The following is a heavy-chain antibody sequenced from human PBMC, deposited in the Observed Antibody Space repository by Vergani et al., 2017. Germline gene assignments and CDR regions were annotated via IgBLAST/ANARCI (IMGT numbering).Heavy chain of an antibody. V-gene: IGHV1-69*05. CDR3: ARSFGVVMGPDY. J-gene: IGHJ4*02. CDR2: IIPIFGTA. D-gene: IGHD3-3*01. CDR1: GGTFSSYA. Sequence: QVQLVQSGAEVKKPGASVKVSCKASGGTFSSYAISWVRQAPGQGLKWMGGIIPIFGTANYAQKFQGRVTMTTDTSTSTAYMELRSLRSDDTAVYYCARSFGVVMGPDYWGQGTLVTVSS.